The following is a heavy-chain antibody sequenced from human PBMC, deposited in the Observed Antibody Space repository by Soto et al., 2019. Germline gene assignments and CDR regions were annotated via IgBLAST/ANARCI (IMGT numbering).Heavy chain of an antibody. Sequence: GGSLRLSCAASGFSFGSYSMNWVRQAPGKGLEWVSSISTSSSSIYYADSVKGRLTISRDNAKNSLSLHMNSLRDEDSAVYYCARDPTYEYYYGRRGYYQHFSYYYGFDVWGQGTTVTVSS. V-gene: IGHV3-21*01. CDR1: GFSFGSYS. D-gene: IGHD3-22*01. J-gene: IGHJ6*02. CDR3: ARDPTYEYYYGRRGYYQHFSYYYGFDV. CDR2: ISTSSSSI.